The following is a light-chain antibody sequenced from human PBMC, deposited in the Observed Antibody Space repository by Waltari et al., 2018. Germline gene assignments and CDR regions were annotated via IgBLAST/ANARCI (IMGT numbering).Light chain of an antibody. Sequence: VLTQPPSASGTPGPRVTPSCSGSSANTGTNNVTWYQQPPGTPPKLLMYNTNQRPSGVPDRFSGSKSGTSASLAISGLQSEDEADYYCATWDGSLNGPYVFGTGTKVTVL. J-gene: IGLJ1*01. CDR1: SANTGTNN. CDR3: ATWDGSLNGPYV. CDR2: NTN. V-gene: IGLV1-44*01.